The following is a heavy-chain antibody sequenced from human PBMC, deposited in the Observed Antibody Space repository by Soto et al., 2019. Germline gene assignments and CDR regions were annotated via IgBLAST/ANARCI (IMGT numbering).Heavy chain of an antibody. D-gene: IGHD6-13*01. CDR2: IYYSGTT. V-gene: IGHV4-59*12. J-gene: IGHJ5*02. CDR1: GGSISGYY. Sequence: TSETLSLTCTVSGGSISGYYWSWIRQPPGKGLEWIGYIYYSGTTSYNPSLNSRVTISVDKSKNQFSLKLSSVTAADTAVYYCARDLVIVAAGTPYRRSPLNWFDPWGQGTLVTVSS. CDR3: ARDLVIVAAGTPYRRSPLNWFDP.